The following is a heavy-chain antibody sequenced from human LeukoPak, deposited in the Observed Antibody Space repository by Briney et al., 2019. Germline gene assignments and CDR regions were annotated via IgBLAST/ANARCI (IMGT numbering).Heavy chain of an antibody. CDR2: IRGSGGST. J-gene: IGHJ5*02. D-gene: IGHD2-15*01. V-gene: IGHV3-23*01. CDR1: GFTFSSYA. CDR3: AKHRGDIVVVVAATLTAWFDP. Sequence: GGSLRLSCAASGFTFSSYAMSWVRQAPGKGLEWVSAIRGSGGSTYYADSGKGRFTIPRDNSKNTLYLKMNSLRAEDTAVYYGAKHRGDIVVVVAATLTAWFDPWGQGTLVTVSS.